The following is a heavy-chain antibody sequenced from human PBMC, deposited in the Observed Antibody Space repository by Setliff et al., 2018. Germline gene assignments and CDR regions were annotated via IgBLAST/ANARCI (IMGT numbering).Heavy chain of an antibody. J-gene: IGHJ3*02. Sequence: GGSLRLSCAASGFTFSTHSMNWVRQAPGKGLEWVSSISRSSTYIYSADSMKGRFTISRANAKNSLYLQMNSLRAEDTAVYYCASAGHSGSWFPFDAFHIWGQGTMVTVSS. V-gene: IGHV3-21*01. CDR2: ISRSSTYI. D-gene: IGHD6-13*01. CDR3: ASAGHSGSWFPFDAFHI. CDR1: GFTFSTHS.